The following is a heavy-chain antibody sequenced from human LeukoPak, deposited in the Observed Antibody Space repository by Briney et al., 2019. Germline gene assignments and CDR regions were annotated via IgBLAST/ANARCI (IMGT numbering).Heavy chain of an antibody. Sequence: ASVKVSCKASGYTFTGYYMHWVRQAPGQGLEWMGWINPNSGGTNYAQKFQGRVTMTRDTSISTAYMELSRLRSDDTAVYYCARDRGYYYDSSGYYNWFDPWGQGTLVTVSS. J-gene: IGHJ5*02. V-gene: IGHV1-2*02. CDR3: ARDRGYYYDSSGYYNWFDP. CDR2: INPNSGGT. CDR1: GYTFTGYY. D-gene: IGHD3-22*01.